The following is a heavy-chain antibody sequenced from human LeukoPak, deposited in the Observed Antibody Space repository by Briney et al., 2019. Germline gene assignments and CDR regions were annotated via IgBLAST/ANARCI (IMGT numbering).Heavy chain of an antibody. J-gene: IGHJ6*03. CDR3: ARASAVVAASFSGYYYYMDV. D-gene: IGHD2-15*01. Sequence: SVKVSCKASGGTFSSYAISWVRQAPGQGLEWMGGIIPIFGTANYAQKFQGRVTITADKSTSTAYMELSSLRSEDTAVYYCARASAVVAASFSGYYYYMDVWGKGTTVTVSS. V-gene: IGHV1-69*06. CDR1: GGTFSSYA. CDR2: IIPIFGTA.